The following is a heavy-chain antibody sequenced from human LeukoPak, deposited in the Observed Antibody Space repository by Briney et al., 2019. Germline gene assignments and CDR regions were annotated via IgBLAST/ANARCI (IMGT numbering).Heavy chain of an antibody. CDR2: ISGSGGST. V-gene: IGHV3-23*01. CDR3: AKATEWLVPNWFDP. CDR1: RFTFSSYA. D-gene: IGHD6-19*01. Sequence: GGSLRLSCAASRFTFSSYAMSWVRQAPGKGLEWVSAISGSGGSTYYADSVKGRFTISRGNSKNTLYLQMNSLRAEDTAVYYCAKATEWLVPNWFDPWGQGTLVTVSS. J-gene: IGHJ5*02.